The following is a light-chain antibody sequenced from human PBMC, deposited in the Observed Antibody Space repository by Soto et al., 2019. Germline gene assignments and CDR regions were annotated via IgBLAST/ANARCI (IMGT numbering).Light chain of an antibody. V-gene: IGKV3D-15*01. Sequence: EVMMTQFPDTVSVTAGETVTLSCGASQSVRTNLAWYQQRPGQAPRLLIHYASTRASGIPARFSGSGSGTNFTLAISSLQSEDFAVYYCQQYAYWPETFGQGTKV. CDR3: QQYAYWPET. CDR1: QSVRTN. J-gene: IGKJ1*01. CDR2: YAS.